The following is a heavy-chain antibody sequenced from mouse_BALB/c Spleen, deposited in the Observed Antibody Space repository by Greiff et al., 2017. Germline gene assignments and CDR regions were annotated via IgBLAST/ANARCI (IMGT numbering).Heavy chain of an antibody. CDR2: ISSGSSTI. CDR3: ASLTGRGFAY. Sequence: EVKLVESGGGLVQPGGSRKLSCAASGFTFSSFGMHWVRQAPEKGLEWVAYISSGSSTIYYADTVKGRFTISRDNPKNTLFLQMTSLRSEDTAMYYCASLTGRGFAYWGQGTLVTVSA. CDR1: GFTFSSFG. D-gene: IGHD4-1*01. J-gene: IGHJ3*01. V-gene: IGHV5-17*02.